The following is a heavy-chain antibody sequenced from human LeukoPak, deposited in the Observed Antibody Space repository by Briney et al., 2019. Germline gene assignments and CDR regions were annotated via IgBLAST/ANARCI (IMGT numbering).Heavy chain of an antibody. J-gene: IGHJ5*02. CDR1: GGSITSGIYY. Sequence: PSQTLSLTCTVSGGSITSGIYYWGWIRQPAGKGLEWIGRLYTDGSTRYNPALKSRVTISVDKSKNQFSPKLSSVTAADTAVYYCARDYYDSSASINWFDLWGQGTLVTVSS. D-gene: IGHD3-22*01. CDR2: LYTDGST. V-gene: IGHV4-61*02. CDR3: ARDYYDSSASINWFDL.